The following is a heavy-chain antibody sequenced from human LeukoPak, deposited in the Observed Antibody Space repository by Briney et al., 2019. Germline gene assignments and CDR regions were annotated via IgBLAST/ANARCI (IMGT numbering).Heavy chain of an antibody. CDR2: IYYSGST. D-gene: IGHD3-22*01. CDR3: ARDSPRSRYYDSSGVDY. Sequence: SETLSLTCTVSGGSISSGDYYWSWIRQPPGKGLEWIGYIYYSGSTYYNPSLKSRVTISVDTSKNQFSLKLSSVTAADTAVYYCARDSPRSRYYDSSGVDYWGQGTLVTVSS. V-gene: IGHV4-30-4*01. J-gene: IGHJ4*02. CDR1: GGSISSGDYY.